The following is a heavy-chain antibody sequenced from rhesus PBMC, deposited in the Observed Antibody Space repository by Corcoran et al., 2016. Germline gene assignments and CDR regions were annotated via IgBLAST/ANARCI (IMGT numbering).Heavy chain of an antibody. CDR2: INSCGTTT. CDR1: GSHFLSYG. J-gene: IGHJ4*01. V-gene: IGHV3S42*01. Sequence: EVPLVEFGCGLAQPGGSLLLSCEGPGSHFLSYGLHCVRQSSGMGIEWVSGINSCGTTTLNAYSVKCRFTSSSDYSKNPLCLPMNSLRPDYTAVYYCVQPCGYWGQGVLVTVSS. CDR3: VQPCGY.